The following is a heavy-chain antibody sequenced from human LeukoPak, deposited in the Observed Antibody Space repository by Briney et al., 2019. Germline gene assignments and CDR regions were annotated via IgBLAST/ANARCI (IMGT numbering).Heavy chain of an antibody. CDR2: INPNSGRT. D-gene: IGHD2-2*01. V-gene: IGHV1-2*02. CDR3: ARWYCSSTSCNFYYFDY. Sequence: ASVKVSCKASGYTFTGYYMHWVRQAPGQGLEWMGWINPNSGRTNYAQKFQGRVTMTRDTSISTAYMELSRLRSDDTAVYYCARWYCSSTSCNFYYFDYWGQGTLVTVSS. J-gene: IGHJ4*02. CDR1: GYTFTGYY.